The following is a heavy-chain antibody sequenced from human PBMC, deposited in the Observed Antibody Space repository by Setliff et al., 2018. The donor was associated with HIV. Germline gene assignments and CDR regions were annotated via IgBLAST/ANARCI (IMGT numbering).Heavy chain of an antibody. CDR2: IYTSGTP. CDR3: ARNFWNGPPDYYYYGMDV. V-gene: IGHV4-4*07. J-gene: IGHJ6*01. D-gene: IGHD3-3*01. CDR1: GDSINSYY. Sequence: KSSETLSLTCTVSGDSINSYYWSWIRQPAGKGLEWIGRIYTSGTPNYNPSLKRRVTMSLDTSKNQFSLKVRSVTASDTAVYYCARNFWNGPPDYYYYGMDVW.